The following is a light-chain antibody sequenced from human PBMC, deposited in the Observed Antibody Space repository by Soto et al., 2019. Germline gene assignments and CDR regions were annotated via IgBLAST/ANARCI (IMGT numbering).Light chain of an antibody. Sequence: TVVAPSPAPLSVSPSAQTHPSRRPSQSLTSALASYQQKPGQAPRLLIYAACTRASGVTARCSGSGSGTELTLTIRGLQSEDFAVYYCQQYNNWTAFGQGTRVDNK. CDR2: AAC. CDR3: QQYNNWTA. V-gene: IGKV3-15*01. CDR1: QSLTSA. J-gene: IGKJ1*01.